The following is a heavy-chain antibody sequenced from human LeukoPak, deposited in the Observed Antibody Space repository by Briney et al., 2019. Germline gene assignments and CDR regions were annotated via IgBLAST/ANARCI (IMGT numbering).Heavy chain of an antibody. J-gene: IGHJ4*02. D-gene: IGHD3-3*01. CDR2: IREDGTDR. Sequence: GGSLGFSCAASGFTFSNFWMSWVRKAPGKGLEWVPNIREDGTDRYYVDFVKVRFIISSDNSKNSMYLQMTSLRPEDTAVYYCARDRYYDFWSGYYPPPRHLESWGQGTLVTVSS. CDR3: ARDRYYDFWSGYYPPPRHLES. V-gene: IGHV3-7*01. CDR1: GFTFSNFW.